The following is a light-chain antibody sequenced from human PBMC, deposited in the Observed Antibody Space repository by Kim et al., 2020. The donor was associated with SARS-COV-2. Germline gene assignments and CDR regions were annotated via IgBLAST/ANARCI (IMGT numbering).Light chain of an antibody. V-gene: IGLV3-1*01. J-gene: IGLJ2*01. Sequence: SYELTQPPSVSVSPGQTASITCSGDNLGNKYACWYQQKPGQSPMLAIYQDNKRPSGIPERISGSNSGNTATLTISGTQAMDEADYFCQASDSNTVVFGGGTQLTVL. CDR2: QDN. CDR1: NLGNKY. CDR3: QASDSNTVV.